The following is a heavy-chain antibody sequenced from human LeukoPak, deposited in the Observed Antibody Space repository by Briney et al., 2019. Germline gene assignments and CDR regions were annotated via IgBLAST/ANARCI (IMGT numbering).Heavy chain of an antibody. J-gene: IGHJ4*02. CDR2: INPSGGST. CDR1: GYTFTGYY. Sequence: GASVKVSCKASGYTFTGYYMHWVRQAPGQGLEWMGIINPSGGSTSYAQKFQGRVTMTRDTSTSTVYMELSSLRSEDTAVYYCARETSNTAMLNWGQGTLVTVSS. V-gene: IGHV1-46*03. CDR3: ARETSNTAMLN. D-gene: IGHD5-18*01.